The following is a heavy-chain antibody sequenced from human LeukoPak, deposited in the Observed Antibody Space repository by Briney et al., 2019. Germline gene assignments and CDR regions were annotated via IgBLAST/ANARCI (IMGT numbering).Heavy chain of an antibody. CDR1: GGSFSSGSYY. CDR3: AIPYYYGSSGYYFQPAYAFDI. CDR2: IYYSGST. V-gene: IGHV4-61*01. J-gene: IGHJ3*02. D-gene: IGHD3-22*01. Sequence: PSETLSLTCTVSGGSFSSGSYYWSWIRQPPGKGLEWIGYIYYSGSTNYNPSLKSRVTISVDTSKNQFSLKLSSVTAADTAVYYCAIPYYYGSSGYYFQPAYAFDIWGQGTMVTVSS.